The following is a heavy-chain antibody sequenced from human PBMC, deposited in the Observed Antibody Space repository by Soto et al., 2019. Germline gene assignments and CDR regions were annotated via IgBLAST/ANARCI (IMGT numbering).Heavy chain of an antibody. CDR1: GGSISSYY. J-gene: IGHJ6*03. V-gene: IGHV4-59*01. D-gene: IGHD2-15*01. CDR3: ARDSLYCSGGSCYDPYYYYYYMDV. Sequence: SETLSLTCTVSGGSISSYYWSWIRQPPGKGLEWIGYIYYSGSTNYNPSLKSRVTISVDTSKNQFSLKLSSVTAADTAVYYCARDSLYCSGGSCYDPYYYYYYMDVWGKGTTVTVSS. CDR2: IYYSGST.